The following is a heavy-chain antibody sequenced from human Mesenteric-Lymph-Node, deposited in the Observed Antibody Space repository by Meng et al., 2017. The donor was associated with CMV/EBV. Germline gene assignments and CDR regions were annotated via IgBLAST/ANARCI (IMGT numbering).Heavy chain of an antibody. J-gene: IGHJ6*02. Sequence: SETLSLTCTVSGGSISSYYWSWIRQPPGKGLEWIGYIYYSGSTNYNPSPKSRVTISVDTTKNQSSLKLSSVTAADTAVYYCAGNRENYDFWSGYLRPYGMDVWGQGTTVTVSS. V-gene: IGHV4-59*01. CDR2: IYYSGST. CDR1: GGSISSYY. CDR3: AGNRENYDFWSGYLRPYGMDV. D-gene: IGHD3-3*01.